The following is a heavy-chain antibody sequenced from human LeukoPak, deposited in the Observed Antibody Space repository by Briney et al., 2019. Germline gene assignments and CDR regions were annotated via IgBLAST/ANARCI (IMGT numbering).Heavy chain of an antibody. CDR2: IFPSGGST. Sequence: ASVKVSCKASGYTFTTYYMHWMRQAPGQGLEWMGIIFPSGGSTNYAQSFQGRVTMTRDTSTSTVYMELSSLRSDDTAVYYCAREVPRSSYFDYWGQGTMVTVSS. CDR3: AREVPRSSYFDY. V-gene: IGHV1-46*01. CDR1: GYTFTTYY. D-gene: IGHD3-16*02. J-gene: IGHJ4*02.